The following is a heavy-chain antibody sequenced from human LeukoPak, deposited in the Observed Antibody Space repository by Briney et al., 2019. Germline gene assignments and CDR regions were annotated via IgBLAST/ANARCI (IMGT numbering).Heavy chain of an antibody. D-gene: IGHD4-23*01. CDR2: SSSDGSST. CDR3: ARDGDSTVDFDY. V-gene: IGHV3-74*01. Sequence: GGSLRLSCVASGFTSNKYWMHWVRQAPGKGLVWVSRSSSDGSSTVYADSVEGRFTISRDNAKNTLYLQMNSLRAEDTAVYYCARDGDSTVDFDYWGQGTLVTVSS. CDR1: GFTSNKYW. J-gene: IGHJ4*02.